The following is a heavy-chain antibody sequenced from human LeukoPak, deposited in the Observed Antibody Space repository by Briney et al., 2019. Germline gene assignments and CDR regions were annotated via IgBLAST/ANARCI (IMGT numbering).Heavy chain of an antibody. Sequence: SETLSLTCAAYGVSFSGYYWSWIRQPPGKGLEWIGEINHSGSTNYNPSLKSRVTISVDTSKNQFSLKLSSVTAADTAVYYCARVGYDFWSGYYWFDPWGQGTLVTVSS. J-gene: IGHJ5*02. V-gene: IGHV4-34*01. D-gene: IGHD3-3*01. CDR3: ARVGYDFWSGYYWFDP. CDR2: INHSGST. CDR1: GVSFSGYY.